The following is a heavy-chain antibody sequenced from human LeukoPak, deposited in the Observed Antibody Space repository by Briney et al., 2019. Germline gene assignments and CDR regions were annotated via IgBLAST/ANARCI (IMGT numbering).Heavy chain of an antibody. CDR2: INPNSGGT. CDR1: GYTFTGYY. V-gene: IGHV1-2*02. Sequence: ASVKVSCKASGYTFTGYYMHWLRQAPGQGLEWMGWINPNSGGTNYAQKFQGRVTMTRDTSISTAYMELSRLRSDDTAVYYCAREGSSGYEGLYFDYWGQGTLVTVSS. D-gene: IGHD5-12*01. J-gene: IGHJ4*02. CDR3: AREGSSGYEGLYFDY.